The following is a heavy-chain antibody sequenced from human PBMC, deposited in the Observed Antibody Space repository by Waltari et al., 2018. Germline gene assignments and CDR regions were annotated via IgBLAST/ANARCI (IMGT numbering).Heavy chain of an antibody. CDR3: ARADGVIAVADY. D-gene: IGHD6-19*01. CDR2: INHSGST. V-gene: IGHV4-34*01. CDR1: GGSFSGYY. J-gene: IGHJ4*02. Sequence: QVQLQQWGAGLLKPSETLSLTCAVYGGSFSGYYWSWTRQPPGKGLGWIGEINHSGSTNYNPSLKSRVTISVDTSKNQFSLKLSSVTAADTAVYYCARADGVIAVADYWGQGTLVIVSS.